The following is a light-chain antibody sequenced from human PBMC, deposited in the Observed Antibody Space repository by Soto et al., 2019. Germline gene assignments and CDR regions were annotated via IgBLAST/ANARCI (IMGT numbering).Light chain of an antibody. J-gene: IGKJ4*01. CDR1: QDIRSD. V-gene: IGKV1-6*01. CDR3: LQDNKYPLT. Sequence: AIQMTQFPSSLSASVGDRVTNTCRASQDIRSDLGWYQQRPGKAPQLLIYATSSLQSGVPSRFSGSGSGTDFTLTITSLQPEDFATYHCLQDNKYPLTFGGGTKVDIK. CDR2: ATS.